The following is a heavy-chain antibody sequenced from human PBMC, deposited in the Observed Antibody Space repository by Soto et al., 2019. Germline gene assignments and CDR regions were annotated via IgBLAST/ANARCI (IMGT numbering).Heavy chain of an antibody. D-gene: IGHD2-21*02. J-gene: IGHJ6*02. Sequence: GGSLRLSCAASGFTVSSNYMSWVRQAPGKGLEWVSVIYSGGSTYYADSVKGRFTISRDNSKNTLYLQMNSLRAEDTAVYYRARDQFVVVTATNYYYYGMDVWGQGTTVTVSS. CDR3: ARDQFVVVTATNYYYYGMDV. CDR2: IYSGGST. V-gene: IGHV3-66*01. CDR1: GFTVSSNY.